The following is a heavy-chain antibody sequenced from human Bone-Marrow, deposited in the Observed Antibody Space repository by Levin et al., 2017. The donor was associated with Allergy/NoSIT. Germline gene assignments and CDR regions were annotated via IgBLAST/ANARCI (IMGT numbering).Heavy chain of an antibody. CDR2: INAVGDDL. CDR1: GFTFNNFA. V-gene: IGHV3-23*01. Sequence: GGSLRLSCAASGFTFNNFAMSWVRQAPGKGLEWVSAINAVGDDLYYADSVKGRFTISRDNSRDTLYLQMASLRAADTAIYYCAKDVLGGVRLGFDFWGQGALVTVSS. CDR3: AKDVLGGVRLGFDF. D-gene: IGHD3-16*01. J-gene: IGHJ4*02.